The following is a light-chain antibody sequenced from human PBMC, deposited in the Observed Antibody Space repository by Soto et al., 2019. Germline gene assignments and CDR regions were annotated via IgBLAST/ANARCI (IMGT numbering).Light chain of an antibody. CDR1: SSDVGGYNY. CDR3: NSYTTSSTYV. J-gene: IGLJ1*01. CDR2: DVS. Sequence: QSVLTQPASVSGSPGQSITISCTGTSSDVGGYNYVSWYQQHPGKAPKLMIYDVSNRPSGVSNRFSGSKSGNTASLTISGLQAEAEADYYCNSYTTSSTYVFGTGTQLTVL. V-gene: IGLV2-14*01.